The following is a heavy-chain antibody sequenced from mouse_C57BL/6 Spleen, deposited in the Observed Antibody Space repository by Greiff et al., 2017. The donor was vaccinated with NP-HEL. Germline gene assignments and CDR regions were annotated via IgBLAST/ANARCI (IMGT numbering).Heavy chain of an antibody. Sequence: VMLVESGPELVKPGASVKISCKASGYAFSSSWMNWVKQRPGKGLEWIGRIYPGGGDTNYNGKFKGKATLTADKSSSTAYMQLSSLTSEDSAVYFCARSAATVPLYYAMDYWGQGTSVTVSS. CDR1: GYAFSSSW. D-gene: IGHD1-1*01. CDR2: IYPGGGDT. J-gene: IGHJ4*01. V-gene: IGHV1-82*01. CDR3: ARSAATVPLYYAMDY.